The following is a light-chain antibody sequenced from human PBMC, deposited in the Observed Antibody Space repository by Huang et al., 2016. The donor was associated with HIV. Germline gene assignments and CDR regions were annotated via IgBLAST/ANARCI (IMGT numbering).Light chain of an antibody. CDR1: QDISNY. J-gene: IGKJ4*01. V-gene: IGKV1-33*01. CDR2: DAS. Sequence: DIQMTQSPSSLSASVGDRVTITCQASQDISNYLNWYQQKPGKAPNLLSYDASNLETGVPSRFSGSGSGTDFTFTISSLQPEDIATYYCQQYDNLPLTFGGGTKVEIK. CDR3: QQYDNLPLT.